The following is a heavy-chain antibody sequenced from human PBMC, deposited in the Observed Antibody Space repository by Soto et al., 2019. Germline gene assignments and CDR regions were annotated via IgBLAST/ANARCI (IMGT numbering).Heavy chain of an antibody. J-gene: IGHJ4*02. CDR2: ITATGDRT. V-gene: IGHV3-23*01. D-gene: IGHD1-1*01. Sequence: WESXRLACSYSVFIFSSYSMSWVRQTQGKGLEWVAAITATGDRTYYADSVTGRFTISRDNSKKTHYLQMNSLRAEETDMYYCENMNGYFEYWGQGTPVKVSS. CDR3: ENMNGYFEY. CDR1: VFIFSSYS.